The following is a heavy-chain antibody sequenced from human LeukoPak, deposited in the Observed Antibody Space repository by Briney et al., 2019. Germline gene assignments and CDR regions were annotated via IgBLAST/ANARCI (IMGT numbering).Heavy chain of an antibody. CDR1: GGSIRSTTYY. CDR3: ARAPHFFDTSGPRYYFDY. Sequence: SETLSLTCSVSGGSIRSTTYYWGWIRQPPGTGLEWIGSIYYSGNTYYSPSLMSRVTISVDTSKNQFSLNLSSVTAADTAVYYCARAPHFFDTSGPRYYFDYWGQGALVTVSS. V-gene: IGHV4-39*07. CDR2: IYYSGNT. J-gene: IGHJ4*02. D-gene: IGHD3-22*01.